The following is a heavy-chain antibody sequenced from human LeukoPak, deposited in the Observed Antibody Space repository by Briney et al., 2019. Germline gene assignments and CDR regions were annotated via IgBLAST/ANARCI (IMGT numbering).Heavy chain of an antibody. CDR2: IYHNGAS. D-gene: IGHD3-3*01. CDR1: GGSISSSNW. J-gene: IGHJ4*02. CDR3: ARKDFSSPYYFDY. Sequence: PSETLSLTCAVSGGSISSSNWWSWVRQPPGKGLEWIGEIYHNGASNYNPSLKSRVTISVDKSKNQFYLKMSPVTAADSAVYYCARKDFSSPYYFDYWGQGTLVTVSS. V-gene: IGHV4-4*02.